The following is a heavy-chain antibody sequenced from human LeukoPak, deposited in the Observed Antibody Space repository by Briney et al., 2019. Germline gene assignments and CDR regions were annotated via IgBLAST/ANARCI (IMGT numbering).Heavy chain of an antibody. V-gene: IGHV3-23*01. D-gene: IGHD2-2*01. CDR1: GFTFSSYA. CDR2: ISGSGGST. Sequence: GGSLRLSRAASGFTFSSYAMSWVRQAPGKGLEWVSAISGSGGSTYYADSVKGRFTISRDNSKSTLYLQMNSLRAEDTAVYYCAKDLWEYCSSTSCYWGPRVFDYWGQGTLVTVSS. CDR3: AKDLWEYCSSTSCYWGPRVFDY. J-gene: IGHJ4*02.